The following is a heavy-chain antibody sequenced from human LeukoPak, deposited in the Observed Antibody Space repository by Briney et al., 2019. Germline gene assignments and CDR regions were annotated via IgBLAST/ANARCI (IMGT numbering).Heavy chain of an antibody. CDR3: ATLYGSSRGAFDY. J-gene: IGHJ4*02. CDR1: GFTFSTHV. Sequence: PGGSLRLSCAASGFTFSTHVMHWVRQAPGKGLEWVASISYDGSNKYYADSVKGRFTISRDNSKNTLYLQMNSLRAEDTAIYYCATLYGSSRGAFDYWGQGTLVTVSS. D-gene: IGHD3-10*01. V-gene: IGHV3-30*14. CDR2: ISYDGSNK.